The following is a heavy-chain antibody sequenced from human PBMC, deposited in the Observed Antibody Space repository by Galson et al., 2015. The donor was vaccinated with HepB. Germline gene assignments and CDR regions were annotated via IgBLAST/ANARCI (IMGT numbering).Heavy chain of an antibody. V-gene: IGHV3-30-3*01. CDR1: GFTFSSYA. Sequence: SLRLSCAASGFTFSSYAMHWVRQAPGKGLEWVAVISYDGSNKYYADSVKGRFTISRDNSKNTLCLQMNSLRAEDTAVYYCARDWGEWELLFNFDYWGQGTLVTVSS. CDR2: ISYDGSNK. J-gene: IGHJ4*02. CDR3: ARDWGEWELLFNFDY. D-gene: IGHD1-26*01.